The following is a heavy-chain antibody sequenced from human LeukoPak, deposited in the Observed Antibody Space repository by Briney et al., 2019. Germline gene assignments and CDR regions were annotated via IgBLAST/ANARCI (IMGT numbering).Heavy chain of an antibody. CDR1: GYTFTGYY. CDR3: ARGRRPDGVYSSSDY. D-gene: IGHD6-6*01. Sequence: VASVKVSCKASGYTFTGYYMHWVRQAPGQGLEWMGWINPNSGGTNYAQKFQGRVTMTRDTSISTAYMELSRLRSDDTAVYCCARGRRPDGVYSSSDYWGQGTLVTVSS. V-gene: IGHV1-2*02. J-gene: IGHJ4*02. CDR2: INPNSGGT.